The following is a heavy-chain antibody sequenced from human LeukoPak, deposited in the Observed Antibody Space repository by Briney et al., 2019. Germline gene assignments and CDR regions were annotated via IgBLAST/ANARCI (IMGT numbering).Heavy chain of an antibody. CDR3: AREGSGSS. CDR2: VWYDGSTK. V-gene: IGHV3-33*01. CDR1: GFIFSDYG. J-gene: IGHJ5*02. D-gene: IGHD1-26*01. Sequence: PGRSLRLSCAASGFIFSDYGMHWVRQAPGKGLEWVAVVWYDGSTKLYADSVKGRFTISRDNAKNSLYLQMNSLRVEDTAVYYCAREGSGSSWGQGTLVTVAS.